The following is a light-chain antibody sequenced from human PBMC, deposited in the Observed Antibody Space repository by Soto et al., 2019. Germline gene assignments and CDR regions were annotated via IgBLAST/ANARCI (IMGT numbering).Light chain of an antibody. J-gene: IGKJ4*01. CDR2: GAS. Sequence: EIVLTQSPGTLSLSPGERATLSCRASQSVRSSYFAWYQQKPAQAPTLLIFGASTRAPGIPDRFIGSESGTDFTLTINKLEPEDRALFYCQQYGNSPLTFGGGTKVEIK. V-gene: IGKV3-20*01. CDR1: QSVRSSY. CDR3: QQYGNSPLT.